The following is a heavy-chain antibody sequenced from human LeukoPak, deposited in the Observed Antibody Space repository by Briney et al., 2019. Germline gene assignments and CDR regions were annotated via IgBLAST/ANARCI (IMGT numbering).Heavy chain of an antibody. J-gene: IGHJ3*02. CDR2: ISSSSSYI. Sequence: PGGSLRLSCAASGFTFSSYSMNWVRQAPGKGLEWVSSISSSSSYIYYADSVKGRFTISRDNAKNSLYLQMNSLRAEDTAVYYCARLSRGPGRDAFDIWGQGTMVTVSS. D-gene: IGHD3-10*01. CDR3: ARLSRGPGRDAFDI. CDR1: GFTFSSYS. V-gene: IGHV3-21*01.